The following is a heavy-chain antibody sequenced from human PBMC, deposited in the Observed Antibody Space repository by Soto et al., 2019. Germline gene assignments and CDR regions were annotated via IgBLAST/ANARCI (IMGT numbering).Heavy chain of an antibody. J-gene: IGHJ5*02. D-gene: IGHD3-3*01. CDR1: GFTFSSYA. V-gene: IGHV3-23*01. Sequence: EVQLLESGGGLVQPGGSLRLSCAASGFTFSSYAMSWVRQAPGKGLEWDSAISGSGGSTYYADSVKGRFTISRDNSKNTLYLQMNSLRAEDTAVYYCAKDQDYDFWSGYGNWFDPWGQGTLVTVSS. CDR3: AKDQDYDFWSGYGNWFDP. CDR2: ISGSGGST.